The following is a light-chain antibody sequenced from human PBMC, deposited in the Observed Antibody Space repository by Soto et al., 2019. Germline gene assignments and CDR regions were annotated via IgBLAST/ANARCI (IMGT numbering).Light chain of an antibody. Sequence: NVLSRSPGTLSLSPGERATLSCRASQSVGRNYLAWYQQKPGQAPRLLIFDASSRATGIPDRFSGGGSGTDFTLTINRVEPEDFAVFYCQQYAASPLTFGQGTKVDI. CDR2: DAS. CDR3: QQYAASPLT. V-gene: IGKV3-20*01. CDR1: QSVGRNY. J-gene: IGKJ1*01.